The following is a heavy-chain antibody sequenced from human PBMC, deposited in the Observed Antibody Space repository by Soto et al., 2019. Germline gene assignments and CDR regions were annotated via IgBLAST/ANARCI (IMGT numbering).Heavy chain of an antibody. CDR1: GFTFSSYA. V-gene: IGHV3-23*01. D-gene: IGHD4-17*01. J-gene: IGHJ5*02. CDR2: ISGSGGST. CDR3: SRYGDYVWFDP. Sequence: EVQLLESGGGLVQPGGSLRVSCAASGFTFSSYAMSWVRQAPGKGLEWVSVISGSGGSTYFADSVKGRFTVSRDNSKNTLYLQMSSLIAEDTAVYYCSRYGDYVWFDPWGQGTLVTVSS.